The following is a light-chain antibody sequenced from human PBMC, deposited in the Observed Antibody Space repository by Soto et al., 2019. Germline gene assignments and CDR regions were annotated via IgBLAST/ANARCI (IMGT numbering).Light chain of an antibody. CDR1: QSFSSY. CDR2: DTS. CDR3: QQRTNWLWT. V-gene: IGKV3-11*01. J-gene: IGKJ1*01. Sequence: EIVLKQSPATLSLSPGERATLSCRASQSFSSYLAWYQQKPGQAPRLLIYDTSKRATGIPARFSGGGSGTDFTLTIRSLEPEDFAVYYCQQRTNWLWTFGQGTKVEIK.